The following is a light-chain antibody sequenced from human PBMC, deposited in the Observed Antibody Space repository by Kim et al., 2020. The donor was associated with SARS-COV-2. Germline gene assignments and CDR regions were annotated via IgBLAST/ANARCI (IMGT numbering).Light chain of an antibody. CDR2: VGTGGIVG. V-gene: IGLV9-49*01. J-gene: IGLJ2*01. CDR3: GADHGSGSNFVV. Sequence: ELTQPPSASASLGASVTLTCTLSSGYSNYKVDWYQQRPGKGPRFVMRVGTGGIVGSKGDGIPDRFSVLGSGLNRYLTIKNIKEEDESDYHCGADHGSGSNFVVFGGGTQLTVL. CDR1: SGYSNYK.